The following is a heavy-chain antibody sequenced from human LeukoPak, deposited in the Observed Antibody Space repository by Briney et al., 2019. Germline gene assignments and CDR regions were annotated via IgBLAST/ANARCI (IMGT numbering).Heavy chain of an antibody. CDR3: AVPYSSGPPFDY. CDR1: GFTFTDFA. D-gene: IGHD6-19*01. V-gene: IGHV3-23*01. J-gene: IGHJ4*02. Sequence: GRSLSLSCAASGFTFTDFAMNWVRQAPGKGLESVSGIGGGGTNTDYAGSVKGRFTISRDNAENSLYLQMNSLRVEDTAIYYCAVPYSSGPPFDYWGQGTLVTVSS. CDR2: IGGGGTNT.